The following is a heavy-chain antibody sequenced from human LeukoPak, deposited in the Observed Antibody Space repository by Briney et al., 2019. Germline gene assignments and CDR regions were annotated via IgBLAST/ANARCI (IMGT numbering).Heavy chain of an antibody. CDR3: ARDLGLPFGYKFGYTDMDV. V-gene: IGHV4-39*07. CDR2: IYYTGAT. CDR1: GGSISSGVYH. J-gene: IGHJ6*02. D-gene: IGHD5-18*01. Sequence: PSETLSLTCTVSGGSISSGVYHWGWIRQSPGEGLEWIASIYYTGATYYNPSLKSRVTISVDTSKNQFSLKLRSVTAADTAVYYCARDLGLPFGYKFGYTDMDVWGQGTTVTVSS.